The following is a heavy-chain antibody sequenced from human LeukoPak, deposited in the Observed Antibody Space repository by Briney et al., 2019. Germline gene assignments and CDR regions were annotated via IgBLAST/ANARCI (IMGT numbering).Heavy chain of an antibody. D-gene: IGHD3-22*01. CDR2: INSDGSGT. V-gene: IGHV3-74*01. J-gene: IGHJ4*02. CDR1: GFTFSSYW. CDR3: ACDRDYYDSSGYYNY. Sequence: GGSLRLSCAASGFTFSSYWMHWVRQAPGEGLVRVSRINSDGSGTIYADSVQGRFTISRDNAKNTLYLQMNSLRAEDTAVYYCACDRDYYDSSGYYNYWGQGTLVTVST.